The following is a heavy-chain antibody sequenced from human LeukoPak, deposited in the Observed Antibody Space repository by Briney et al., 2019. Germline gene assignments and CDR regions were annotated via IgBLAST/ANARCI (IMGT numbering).Heavy chain of an antibody. J-gene: IGHJ4*02. D-gene: IGHD3-22*01. CDR1: GGSISSYY. V-gene: IGHV4-59*01. CDR2: IYYSGST. CDR3: ARVGWYYDSSGYCYYFDY. Sequence: PSETLSLTWTVSGGSISSYYWSWIRQPPEKGLEWIGYIYYSGSTNYNPSLKSRVTISVDTSKNQFSLKLSSVTAADTAVYYCARVGWYYDSSGYCYYFDYWGQGTLVTVSS.